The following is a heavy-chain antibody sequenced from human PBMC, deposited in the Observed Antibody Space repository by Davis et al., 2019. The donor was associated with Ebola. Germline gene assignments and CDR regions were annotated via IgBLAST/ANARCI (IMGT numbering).Heavy chain of an antibody. J-gene: IGHJ4*02. CDR2: IYYSGST. CDR1: GFTFSSYW. CDR3: RSTVTPH. D-gene: IGHD4-17*01. Sequence: GSLRLSCAASGFTFSSYWMSWVRQPPGKGLEWIGYIYYSGSTYYNPSLKSRVTISVDTSKNQFSLKLSSVTAADTAVYYCRSTVTPHWGQGTLVTVSS. V-gene: IGHV4-59*04.